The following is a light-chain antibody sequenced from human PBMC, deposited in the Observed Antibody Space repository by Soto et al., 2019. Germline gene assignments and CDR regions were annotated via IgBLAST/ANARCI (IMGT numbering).Light chain of an antibody. CDR1: PSVSSY. Sequence: EIVLTQSPATLSLSPGERATLSCRASPSVSSYLAWYQQKPGQAPRLLIYDASNRATGIPARFSGSGSGTDFTLTISSLEPEDFAVYYCQQRSNWPPQDTFGGGTKVEIK. J-gene: IGKJ4*01. V-gene: IGKV3-11*01. CDR2: DAS. CDR3: QQRSNWPPQDT.